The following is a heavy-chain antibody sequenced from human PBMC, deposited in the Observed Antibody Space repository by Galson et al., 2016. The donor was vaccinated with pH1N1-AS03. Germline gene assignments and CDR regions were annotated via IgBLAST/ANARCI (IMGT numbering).Heavy chain of an antibody. Sequence: SLRLSCAVSGFTFSTYAMTWVRQAPGRGLEWVSSISSTGSNTFYADSVMGRFTISRDNSKNTLYLQMNSLRAEDTAVFYCAKDTIDWYEDYWGQGTLVTVSS. J-gene: IGHJ4*02. CDR2: ISSTGSNT. CDR1: GFTFSTYA. V-gene: IGHV3-23*01. CDR3: AKDTIDWYEDY. D-gene: IGHD1-1*01.